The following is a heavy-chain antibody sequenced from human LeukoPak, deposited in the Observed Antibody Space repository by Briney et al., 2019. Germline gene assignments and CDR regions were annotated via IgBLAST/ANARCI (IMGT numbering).Heavy chain of an antibody. CDR2: TKQDGSEK. Sequence: GGSLRLSCAASELTSSTSWMSWVRQAPGKGLEWVAQTKQDGSEKYYVDSVKGRFTTSRDKNSLFLQMNSVRAEDTAVYYCVGWGISGITNHWDQGTLVTVSS. CDR3: VGWGISGITNH. D-gene: IGHD1-7*01. V-gene: IGHV3-7*01. CDR1: ELTSSTSW. J-gene: IGHJ4*02.